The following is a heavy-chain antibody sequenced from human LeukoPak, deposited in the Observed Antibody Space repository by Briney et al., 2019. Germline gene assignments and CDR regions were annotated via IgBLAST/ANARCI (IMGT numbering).Heavy chain of an antibody. CDR1: GFTFSSYA. V-gene: IGHV3-30*04. Sequence: GRSLRLSCAASGFTFSSYAMHWVRQAPGKGLEWVAVISYDGSNKYYADSVKGRFTISRDNSKNTLYLQVNSLRAEDTAVYYCARAELEYFDYWGQGTLVTVSS. CDR2: ISYDGSNK. J-gene: IGHJ4*02. CDR3: ARAELEYFDY. D-gene: IGHD3-10*01.